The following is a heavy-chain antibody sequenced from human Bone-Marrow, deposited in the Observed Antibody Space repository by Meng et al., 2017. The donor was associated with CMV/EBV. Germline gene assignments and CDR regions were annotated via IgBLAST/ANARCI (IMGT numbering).Heavy chain of an antibody. J-gene: IGHJ4*02. CDR3: ARGTVGSSWYVSY. D-gene: IGHD6-13*01. CDR1: GFTFSSYS. CDR2: ISSSSSYI. V-gene: IGHV3-21*01. Sequence: GGSLRLSCAASGFTFSSYSMNWVRQAPGKGLEWVSSISSSSSYIYYADSVKGRFTISRDNAKNSLYLQMNSLRAEDTAVYYCARGTVGSSWYVSYWGQGTLVTVSS.